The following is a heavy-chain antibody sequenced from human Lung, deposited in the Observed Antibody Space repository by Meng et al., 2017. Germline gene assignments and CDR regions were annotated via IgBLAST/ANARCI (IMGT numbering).Heavy chain of an antibody. J-gene: IGHJ4*02. CDR2: INHSGST. V-gene: IGHV4-34*01. CDR3: ARGPTTMAHDFDY. D-gene: IGHD4-11*01. Sequence: QVQLQQWGDGLLKPSETLSLICVVSGGSFSDYYWSWIRQPPGKGLEWIGEINHSGSTNYNPSLESRATISVDTSQNNLSLKLSSVTAADSAVYYCARGPTTMAHDFDYWGQGTLVTVSS. CDR1: GGSFSDYY.